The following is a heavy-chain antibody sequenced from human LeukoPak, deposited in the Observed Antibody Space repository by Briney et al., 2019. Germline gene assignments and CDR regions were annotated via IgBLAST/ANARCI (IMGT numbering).Heavy chain of an antibody. CDR2: INPNSGGT. Sequence: ASVKVSCKASGYTFTGYYMHWLRQAPGQGLEWMGWINPNSGGTNYAQKFQGRVTMTRDTSISTAYMELSRLRSDDTAVYYCARLNYDSSGYYLVYWGQGTLVTVSS. D-gene: IGHD3-22*01. CDR3: ARLNYDSSGYYLVY. J-gene: IGHJ4*02. CDR1: GYTFTGYY. V-gene: IGHV1-2*02.